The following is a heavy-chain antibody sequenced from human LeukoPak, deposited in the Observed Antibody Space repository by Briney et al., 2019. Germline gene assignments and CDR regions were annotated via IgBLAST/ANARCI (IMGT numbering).Heavy chain of an antibody. V-gene: IGHV3-23*01. J-gene: IGHJ4*02. CDR2: TGGSDDST. D-gene: IGHD6-19*01. CDR1: GVTFNTYA. CDR3: TKDLMTGFSSGWYFGY. Sequence: GGSLRLSCAASGVTFNTYAMSWVRQAPGKGLEWVAVTGGSDDSTHYADSVKGRFTISRDNSKNSLYLQMNSLTAEDTAVYYSTKDLMTGFSSGWYFGYWGQGTLVTVSS.